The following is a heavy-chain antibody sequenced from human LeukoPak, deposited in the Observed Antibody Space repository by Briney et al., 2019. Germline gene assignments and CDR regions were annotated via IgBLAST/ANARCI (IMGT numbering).Heavy chain of an antibody. CDR2: INSISTTI. CDR1: GFSFNIYS. CDR3: ARDGGDFDY. V-gene: IGHV3-48*02. Sequence: GGSLRLSCAASGFSFNIYSMNWVRQAPGKGLEWISYINSISTTIFYADSVKGRFTISRDNAKNSLYLQMNSLRDEDTALYYCARDGGDFDYWGQGTLVTVSS. D-gene: IGHD3-16*01. J-gene: IGHJ4*02.